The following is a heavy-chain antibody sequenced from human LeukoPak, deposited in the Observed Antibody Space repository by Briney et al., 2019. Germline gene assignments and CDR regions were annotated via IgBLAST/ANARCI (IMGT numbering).Heavy chain of an antibody. CDR2: ISYDGSSK. CDR1: GFTFSTYA. CDR3: AKDGSHYDIDY. J-gene: IGHJ4*02. D-gene: IGHD3-16*01. Sequence: GGSLRLSCAASGFTFSTYAMHWVRQAPGKGLEWVAVISYDGSSKYYADSVKGRFTISRDNSKNTLYLQMNSPRAEDTAVYYCAKDGSHYDIDYWGQGTLVTVSS. V-gene: IGHV3-30*04.